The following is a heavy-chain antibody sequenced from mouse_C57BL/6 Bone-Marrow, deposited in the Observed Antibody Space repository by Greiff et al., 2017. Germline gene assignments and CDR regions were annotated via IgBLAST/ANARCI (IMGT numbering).Heavy chain of an antibody. CDR1: GFTFSSYG. D-gene: IGHD2-14*01. V-gene: IGHV5-6*02. CDR3: ARRSRGYDIDY. J-gene: IGHJ2*01. CDR2: ISSGGSYT. Sequence: EVKLVESGGDLVKPGGSLKLSCAASGFTFSSYGMSWVRQTPDKRLEWVATISSGGSYTYYPDSLKGRFIISRDNAKNTLYLQMSSLKSEDTAMYYCARRSRGYDIDYWGQGTTLTVSS.